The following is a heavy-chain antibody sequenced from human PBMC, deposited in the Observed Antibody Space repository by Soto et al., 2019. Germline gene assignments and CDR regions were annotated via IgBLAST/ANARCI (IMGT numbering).Heavy chain of an antibody. CDR3: ARLKLELPWFDP. Sequence: QVQLQESGPGLVKPSQTLSLTCTVSGGSISSGDYYWSWIRQPPGKGLEWIGYIYYSGSTYYNPSLKSRVXIXVXXSKNQFSLKLSSVTAADTAVYYCARLKLELPWFDPWGQGTLVTVSS. CDR1: GGSISSGDYY. V-gene: IGHV4-30-4*01. CDR2: IYYSGST. J-gene: IGHJ5*02. D-gene: IGHD1-7*01.